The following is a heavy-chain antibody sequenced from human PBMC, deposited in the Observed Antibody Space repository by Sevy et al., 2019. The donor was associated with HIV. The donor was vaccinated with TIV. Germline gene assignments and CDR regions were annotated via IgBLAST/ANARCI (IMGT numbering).Heavy chain of an antibody. Sequence: GGSLRLSCAASGFTFDDYAMHWVRQAPGKGLEWVSAISGSGGSTYYADSVKGRFTISRDNSKNTLYLQMNSLRAEDTAVYYCAKDGYKPSVGDENYYYYYMDVWGKGTTVTVSS. D-gene: IGHD1-20*01. CDR2: ISGSGGST. CDR3: AKDGYKPSVGDENYYYYYMDV. J-gene: IGHJ6*03. CDR1: GFTFDDYA. V-gene: IGHV3-23*01.